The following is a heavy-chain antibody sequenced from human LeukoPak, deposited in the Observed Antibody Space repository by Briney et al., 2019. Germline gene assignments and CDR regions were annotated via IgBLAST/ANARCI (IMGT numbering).Heavy chain of an antibody. CDR3: VTRKYYDFWSGPGDY. CDR2: ISGSGGST. J-gene: IGHJ4*02. Sequence: PSETLSLTCAVYGGSFSGYYWSWVRQAPGKGLEWVSAISGSGGSTYYADSVKGRFTISRDNSKNTLYLQMNSLRAEDTAVYYCVTRKYYDFWSGPGDYWGQGTLVTVSS. CDR1: GGSFSGYY. D-gene: IGHD3-3*01. V-gene: IGHV3-23*01.